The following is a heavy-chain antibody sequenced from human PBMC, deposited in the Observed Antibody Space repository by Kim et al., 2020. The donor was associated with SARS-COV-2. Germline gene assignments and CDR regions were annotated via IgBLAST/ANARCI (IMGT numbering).Heavy chain of an antibody. V-gene: IGHV3-53*01. Sequence: GGSLRLSCAASGFIFSSNHMTWVRQAPGKGLEWVSIIYRDGRTFYADSVEGRFTISRDSSKNTLHPQMKSLRADDTAVYYCAIDGTYSLDYWGQGTLITVSS. CDR3: AIDGTYSLDY. CDR1: GFIFSSNH. CDR2: IYRDGRT. D-gene: IGHD1-26*01. J-gene: IGHJ4*02.